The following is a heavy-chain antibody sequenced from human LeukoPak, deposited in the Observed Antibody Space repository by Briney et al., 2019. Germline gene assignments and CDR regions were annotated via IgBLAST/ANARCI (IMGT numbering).Heavy chain of an antibody. V-gene: IGHV3-48*02. CDR1: GFTFSSYN. D-gene: IGHD3-16*02. J-gene: IGHJ4*02. Sequence: GGSLRLSCAASGFTFSSYNMNWVRQAPGNGLEWVSYISSSSSSIYYADSVRGRFTISRDNAKNSLYLQMNSLRDEDTAVYYCARDHDYIWGSYRIPLDYWGRGTLVTVSS. CDR3: ARDHDYIWGSYRIPLDY. CDR2: ISSSSSSI.